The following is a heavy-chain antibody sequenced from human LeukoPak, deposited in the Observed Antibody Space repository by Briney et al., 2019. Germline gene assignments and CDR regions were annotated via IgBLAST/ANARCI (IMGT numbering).Heavy chain of an antibody. Sequence: GGSLRLSCAASGFTIDDYGMSWVRQAPGKGLEWVSGINWNGGSTGYADSVKGRFSISSDNAKNSLYLQMNSLRAEDTALYYCARDSYYYDSSADYGDDAFDIWGQGTMVTVSS. CDR2: INWNGGST. V-gene: IGHV3-20*04. D-gene: IGHD3-22*01. CDR1: GFTIDDYG. CDR3: ARDSYYYDSSADYGDDAFDI. J-gene: IGHJ3*02.